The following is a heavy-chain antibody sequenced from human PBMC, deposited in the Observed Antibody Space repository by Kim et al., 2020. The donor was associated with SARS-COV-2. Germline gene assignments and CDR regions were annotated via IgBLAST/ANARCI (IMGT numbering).Heavy chain of an antibody. J-gene: IGHJ6*02. V-gene: IGHV3-48*02. D-gene: IGHD4-4*01. CDR3: ASILGQPTTVYYYGMDV. CDR1: GFTFSNYS. Sequence: GGSLRLSCAASGFTFSNYSMNWVRQAPGKGLEWVSYISSSSSTIYYADSVKGRFTISRDNAKNSLYLQMNSLRDEDTAVYYCASILGQPTTVYYYGMDVWGQGTTVTVSS. CDR2: ISSSSSTI.